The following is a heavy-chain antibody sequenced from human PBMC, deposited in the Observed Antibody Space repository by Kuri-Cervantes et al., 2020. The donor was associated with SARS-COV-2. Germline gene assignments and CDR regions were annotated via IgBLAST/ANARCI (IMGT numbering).Heavy chain of an antibody. J-gene: IGHJ6*03. D-gene: IGHD6-6*01. CDR3: ARDGSRYSTSSFNYYYYMDV. Sequence: GGSLRLSCAASGFTFSSYSMNWVRQAPGKGLEWVSFISSSSNYIYYADSLKGRFTISRDNAKNSLYLQMNSPRAEDTAVYHCARDGSRYSTSSFNYYYYMDVWGKGTTVTVSS. V-gene: IGHV3-21*01. CDR2: ISSSSNYI. CDR1: GFTFSSYS.